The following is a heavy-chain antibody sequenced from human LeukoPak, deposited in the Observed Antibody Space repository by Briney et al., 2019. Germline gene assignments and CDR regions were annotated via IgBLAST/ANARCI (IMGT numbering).Heavy chain of an antibody. V-gene: IGHV3-64*01. J-gene: IGHJ6*03. Sequence: PGGSLRLSCAASGFTFSSYAMHWVRQAPGKGLEYVSAISSNGGSTYYANSVKGRFTISRDNSKNTLYLQMGSLRSEDMAVYYCARDGMERSYYYYMDVWGKGTTVTVSS. CDR2: ISSNGGST. CDR3: ARDGMERSYYYYMDV. CDR1: GFTFSSYA. D-gene: IGHD1-1*01.